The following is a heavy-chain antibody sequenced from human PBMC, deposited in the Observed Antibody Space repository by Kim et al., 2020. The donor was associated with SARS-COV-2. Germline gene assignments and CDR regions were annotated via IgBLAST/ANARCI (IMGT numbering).Heavy chain of an antibody. CDR3: ARVFFIAAAGTLWFDP. CDR1: GGSISSSSYY. V-gene: IGHV4-39*07. Sequence: SETLSLTCTVSGGSISSSSYYWGWIRQPPGKGLEWIGSIYYSGSTYYNPSLKSRVTISVDTSKNQFSLKLSSVTAADTAVYYCARVFFIAAAGTLWFDPWGQGTLVTVSS. D-gene: IGHD6-13*01. CDR2: IYYSGST. J-gene: IGHJ5*02.